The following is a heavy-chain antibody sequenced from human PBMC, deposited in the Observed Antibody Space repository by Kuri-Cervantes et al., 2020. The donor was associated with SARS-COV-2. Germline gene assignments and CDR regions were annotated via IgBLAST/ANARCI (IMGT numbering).Heavy chain of an antibody. D-gene: IGHD2-8*02. CDR3: ARHLTSSYWYYYYMDF. J-gene: IGHJ6*03. CDR2: IYPGGSDT. CDR1: GYRFTSYW. V-gene: IGHV5-51*01. Sequence: GEPLKISCKGSGYRFTSYWIGWVRQMPGKGLEWMGIIYPGGSDTRYSPSFQGQVTISADKSISTAYLQWCSLKASDTAMYYCARHLTSSYWYYYYMDFWGKGTPVTVSS.